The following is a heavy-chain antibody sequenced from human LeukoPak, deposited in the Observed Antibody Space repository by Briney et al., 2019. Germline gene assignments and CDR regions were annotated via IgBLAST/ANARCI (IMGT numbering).Heavy chain of an antibody. D-gene: IGHD6-6*01. Sequence: SETLSLTCTVSGDSLSRADYYWSWIRQPPGKGLEWVGFIHYGGSTYYNPSLKSRVTISVDTSKNQFSLKLSSVTAADTAVYYCARDEGQLVGYWGQGTLVTVSS. CDR3: ARDEGQLVGY. CDR2: IHYGGST. V-gene: IGHV4-30-4*01. CDR1: GDSLSRADYY. J-gene: IGHJ4*02.